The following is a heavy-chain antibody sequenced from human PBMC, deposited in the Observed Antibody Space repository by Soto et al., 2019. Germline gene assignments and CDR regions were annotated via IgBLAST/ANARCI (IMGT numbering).Heavy chain of an antibody. D-gene: IGHD3-10*01. CDR3: ARDSRASTSWYGAVDP. V-gene: IGHV3-23*01. CDR2: INANAGAA. CDR1: GFTFNNYA. J-gene: IGHJ5*02. Sequence: EVQLLETGGTLVQPGGSLRLSCAASGFTFNNYAMSWVRQAPGKGLEWASVINANAGAAYYADSVKGRFTSTRDNSKNTLYLQMNSLRADDTAIYYCARDSRASTSWYGAVDPWGQGTLVTVSS.